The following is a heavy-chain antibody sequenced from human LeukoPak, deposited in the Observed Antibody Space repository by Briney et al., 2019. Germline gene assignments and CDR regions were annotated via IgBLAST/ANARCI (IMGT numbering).Heavy chain of an antibody. Sequence: PSETLSLTCTVSGGSISSGSYYWSRVRQPPGKGLEWIGYIYYSGSTYYNPSLKSRLTISVDTSKNQFSLKLSSVTAADTAVYYCAREGGHSDSSGYFRGGDFDYWGQGTLVTVSS. D-gene: IGHD3-22*01. CDR2: IYYSGST. CDR3: AREGGHSDSSGYFRGGDFDY. V-gene: IGHV4-30-4*01. CDR1: GGSISSGSYY. J-gene: IGHJ4*02.